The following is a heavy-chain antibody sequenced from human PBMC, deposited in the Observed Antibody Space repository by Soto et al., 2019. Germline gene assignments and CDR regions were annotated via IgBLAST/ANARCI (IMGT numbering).Heavy chain of an antibody. D-gene: IGHD2-21*02. CDR2: IKQDGSEK. Sequence: GGSLRLSCAASGFTFSSYWMSWVRQAPGKGLEWVANIKQDGSEKYYVDSVKGRFTISRDNAKNSLYLQMNSLRAEDTAVYYCARDPDGGNSVYFDYWGQRTLVTVSS. CDR3: ARDPDGGNSVYFDY. CDR1: GFTFSSYW. J-gene: IGHJ4*02. V-gene: IGHV3-7*03.